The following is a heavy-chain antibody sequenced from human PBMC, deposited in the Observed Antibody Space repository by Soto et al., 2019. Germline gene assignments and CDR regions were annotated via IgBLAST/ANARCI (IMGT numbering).Heavy chain of an antibody. CDR2: IKSKTDGGTT. Sequence: GGSLRLSCAASGFTFSSYGMHWVRQAPGKGLEWVGRIKSKTDGGTTDYAAPVKGRFTISRDDSKNTLYLQMNSLKTEDTAVYYCTTDRDFGDDAFDIWGQGTMVTVSS. J-gene: IGHJ3*02. V-gene: IGHV3-15*01. CDR3: TTDRDFGDDAFDI. D-gene: IGHD3-10*01. CDR1: GFTFSSYG.